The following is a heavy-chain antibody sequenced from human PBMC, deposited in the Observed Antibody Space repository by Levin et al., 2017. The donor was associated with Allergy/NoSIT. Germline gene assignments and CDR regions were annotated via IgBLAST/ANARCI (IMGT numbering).Heavy chain of an antibody. D-gene: IGHD5-12*01. CDR2: IYYSGST. J-gene: IGHJ6*03. Sequence: PSETLSLTCTVSGGSISSYYWSWIRQPPGKGLEWIGYIYYSGSTNYNPSLKSRVTISVDTSKNQFSLKLSSVTAADTAVYYCARDQQGGYDRLYYYYYMDVWGKGTTVTVSS. V-gene: IGHV4-59*01. CDR3: ARDQQGGYDRLYYYYYMDV. CDR1: GGSISSYY.